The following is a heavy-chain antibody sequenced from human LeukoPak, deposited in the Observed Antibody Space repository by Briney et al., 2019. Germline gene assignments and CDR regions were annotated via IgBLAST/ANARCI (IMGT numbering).Heavy chain of an antibody. Sequence: ASVKVSCKASGYTFTSYGISWLRQAPGQRLEWMGWISAYNGNTNYAQKLQGRVTMTTDTSTSTAYMELRSLRSDDTAVYYGARDREVYYDSSGYSDYWGQGTLVTVSS. CDR3: ARDREVYYDSSGYSDY. D-gene: IGHD3-22*01. V-gene: IGHV1-18*01. CDR2: ISAYNGNT. CDR1: GYTFTSYG. J-gene: IGHJ4*02.